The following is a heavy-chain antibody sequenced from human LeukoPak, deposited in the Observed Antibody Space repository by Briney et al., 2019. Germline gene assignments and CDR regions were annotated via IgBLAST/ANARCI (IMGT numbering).Heavy chain of an antibody. D-gene: IGHD4-11*01. CDR1: GFTFSDYY. V-gene: IGHV3-11*01. CDR3: ARFYSNYGTSWFDP. Sequence: PGGSLRLSCAASGFTFSDYYMSWIPQAPGKGLEWVLYLSSSGSTIYYADSVKGRFTISRDNAKNSLYLKMNSLRAEDTAVYYCARFYSNYGTSWFDPWGQGTLVTVSS. J-gene: IGHJ5*02. CDR2: LSSSGSTI.